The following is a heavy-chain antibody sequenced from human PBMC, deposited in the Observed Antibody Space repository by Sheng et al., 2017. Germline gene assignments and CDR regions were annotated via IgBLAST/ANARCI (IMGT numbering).Heavy chain of an antibody. Sequence: EVQLVESGGGLIQPGGSLRLSCAASGFTVSSNYMSWVRQAPGKGLEWVSVIYSGGSTYYADSVKGRFTISRDNSKNTLYLQMNSLRAEDTAVYYCARGSLTDYGDYSYAFDIVGPRGQWSPSLQ. CDR3: ARGSLTDYGDYSYAFDI. CDR2: IYSGGST. CDR1: GFTVSSNY. J-gene: IGHJ3*02. V-gene: IGHV3-53*01. D-gene: IGHD4-17*01.